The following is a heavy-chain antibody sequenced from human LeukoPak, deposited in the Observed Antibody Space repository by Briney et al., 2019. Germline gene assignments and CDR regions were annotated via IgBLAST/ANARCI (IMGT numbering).Heavy chain of an antibody. V-gene: IGHV3-48*01. CDR2: IGTDSSTI. CDR1: GFTFSSYS. Sequence: GGSLRLSCAASGFTFSSYSMNWVRQAPGKGLERLSYIGTDSSTIYYAESVKGRFTISRDNAKNSLYLQMNSLRAEDTAVYYCARDRVATIRCPDYWGQGTLVTVFS. CDR3: ARDRVATIRCPDY. D-gene: IGHD5-24*01. J-gene: IGHJ4*02.